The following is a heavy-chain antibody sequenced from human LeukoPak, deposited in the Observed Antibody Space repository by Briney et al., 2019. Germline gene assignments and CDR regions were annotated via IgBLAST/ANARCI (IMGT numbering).Heavy chain of an antibody. J-gene: IGHJ4*02. Sequence: PGGSLRLSCAASGFTVSSNYMSWVRQAPGKGLEWVSVIYSGGSTYYADSVKGRFTISRDNSKNTLYLQMNSLRAEDTAVYYCARAHHYGGNLYFDYWGQGTLVTVSS. CDR3: ARAHHYGGNLYFDY. V-gene: IGHV3-66*01. CDR2: IYSGGST. CDR1: GFTVSSNY. D-gene: IGHD4-23*01.